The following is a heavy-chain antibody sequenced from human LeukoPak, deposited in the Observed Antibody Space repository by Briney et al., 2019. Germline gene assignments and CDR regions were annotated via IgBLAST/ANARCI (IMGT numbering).Heavy chain of an antibody. D-gene: IGHD3-22*01. CDR1: GYTFAGYY. J-gene: IGHJ1*01. V-gene: IGHV1-2*06. CDR3: ARVGYYDSSGYLQH. CDR2: INPSSGGT. Sequence: GASVKVSCKASGYTFAGYYMHWVRQAPGQGLEWMGRINPSSGGTNYAQKFQGRVTMTRYTSISTAYMELSRLRSDYTAVYYCARVGYYDSSGYLQHWGQGTLVTVSS.